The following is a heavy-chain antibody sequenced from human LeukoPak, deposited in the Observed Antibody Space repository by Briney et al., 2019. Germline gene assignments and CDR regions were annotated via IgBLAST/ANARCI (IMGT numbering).Heavy chain of an antibody. CDR3: ARSEYYDYVWGSYCYTYFDY. CDR1: GFTFSSYS. V-gene: IGHV3-48*01. CDR2: ISSSSSTI. Sequence: PGGSLRLSCAASGFTFSSYSMNWVRQAPGKGLEWVSYISSSSSTIYYADSVKGRFTISRDNAKNSLYLQMNSLRAEDTAVYYCARSEYYDYVWGSYCYTYFDYWGQGTLVTVSS. D-gene: IGHD3-16*02. J-gene: IGHJ4*02.